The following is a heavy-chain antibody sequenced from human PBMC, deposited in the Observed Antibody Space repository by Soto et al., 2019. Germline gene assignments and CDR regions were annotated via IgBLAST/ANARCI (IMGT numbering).Heavy chain of an antibody. V-gene: IGHV1-69*01. Sequence: QVQLVQSGTEVQKPGSSVKLSCKTSGGTFTNYDISWVRQAPGQGLEWMGGIIPLFGSPHYSPKFEGRVTITSDEVSTTAHLELSSLRFDDTAVYFCAWTLAFCGGNCYLPNFDTWGQGTRVIVSS. CDR2: IIPLFGSP. D-gene: IGHD2-21*01. CDR3: AWTLAFCGGNCYLPNFDT. CDR1: GGTFTNYD. J-gene: IGHJ4*02.